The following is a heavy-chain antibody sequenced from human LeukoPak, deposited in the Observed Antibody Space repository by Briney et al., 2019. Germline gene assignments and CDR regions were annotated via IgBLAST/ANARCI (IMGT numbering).Heavy chain of an antibody. D-gene: IGHD3-22*01. CDR3: ARHRGCYYRSAFDY. J-gene: IGHJ4*02. Sequence: SETLSLTCSVSGDSISSTLHYWGWIRQPPGKGLEWAGSIIYSGTTYYNPSLQSRVTISTDTSKNQFSLTLNSVTAADTAIYYCARHRGCYYRSAFDYWGQGSLVTVSS. V-gene: IGHV4-39*01. CDR1: GDSISSTLHY. CDR2: IIYSGTT.